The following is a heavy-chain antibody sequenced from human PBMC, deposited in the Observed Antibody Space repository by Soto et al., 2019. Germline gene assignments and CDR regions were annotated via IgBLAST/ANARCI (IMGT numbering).Heavy chain of an antibody. CDR2: IYKSGSA. CDR3: ARERGDPDTAVVEPVGYWYFDL. Sequence: GRSLRLSCTPSASAAGFMVSNSYMGWVRQAPGRGLEWVSVIYKSGSAYYADSVRGRFTLSRDKSKNTLSLQMGSQRVADTAVYYCARERGDPDTAVVEPVGYWYFDLWGRGTVVSVSS. CDR1: ASAAGFMVSNSY. V-gene: IGHV3-53*01. J-gene: IGHJ2*01. D-gene: IGHD5-18*01.